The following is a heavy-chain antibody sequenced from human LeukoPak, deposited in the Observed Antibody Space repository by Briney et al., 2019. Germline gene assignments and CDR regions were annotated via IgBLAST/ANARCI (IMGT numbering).Heavy chain of an antibody. D-gene: IGHD3-22*01. V-gene: IGHV3-48*01. CDR1: GFTFSSYS. CDR2: ISSSSSTI. Sequence: PGGSLRLSCAASGFTFSSYSMNWVRQAPGKGLEWVSYISSSSSTIYYADSVKGRFTISRDNAENSLYLQMNSLRAEDTAVYYCARDHHRRLYDSQARDTFDIWGLGTMVTVSS. CDR3: ARDHHRRLYDSQARDTFDI. J-gene: IGHJ3*02.